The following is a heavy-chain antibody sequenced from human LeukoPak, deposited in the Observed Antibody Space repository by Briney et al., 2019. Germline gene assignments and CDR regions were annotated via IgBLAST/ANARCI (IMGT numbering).Heavy chain of an antibody. CDR2: ISGDGGST. CDR1: GFTFGDYA. J-gene: IGHJ3*02. CDR3: AKDFRDYYDSSGYYFPDI. Sequence: PGGSLRLSCAASGFTFGDYAMHWVRQAPGKGLEWVSLISGDGGSTYYADSVKGRFTISRDNSKNSLYLQMNSLRTEDTALYYCAKDFRDYYDSSGYYFPDIWGQGTMVTVSS. D-gene: IGHD3-22*01. V-gene: IGHV3-43*02.